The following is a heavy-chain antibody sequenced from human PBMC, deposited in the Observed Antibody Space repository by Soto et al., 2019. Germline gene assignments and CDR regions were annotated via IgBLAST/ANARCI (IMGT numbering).Heavy chain of an antibody. D-gene: IGHD3-22*01. J-gene: IGHJ4*02. CDR3: ARDPPTYDSSGYSDY. CDR1: GFTFSSYS. V-gene: IGHV3-21*01. Sequence: PGGSLRLSCAASGFTFSSYSMNWVRQAPGKGLEWVSSISSSSSYIYYADSVKGRFTISRDNAKNSLYLQMNSLRAEDTAVYYCARDPPTYDSSGYSDYWGQGTLVTVSS. CDR2: ISSSSSYI.